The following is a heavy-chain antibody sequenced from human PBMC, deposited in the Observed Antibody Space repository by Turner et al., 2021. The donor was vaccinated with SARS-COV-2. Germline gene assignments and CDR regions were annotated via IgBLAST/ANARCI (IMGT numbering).Heavy chain of an antibody. Sequence: QVQLRQSGAEVKKPGASVRVSCQVSGSTLSDLSLHWVRQAPGEGLEWMGISDPEDGDTIYPQSFQGRVTMTGDTSTNTAYMELSRLTSEDTAVYYCAREGVAGFDYWGQGTLVTVSS. CDR1: GSTLSDLS. D-gene: IGHD6-19*01. CDR3: AREGVAGFDY. V-gene: IGHV1-24*01. CDR2: SDPEDGDT. J-gene: IGHJ4*02.